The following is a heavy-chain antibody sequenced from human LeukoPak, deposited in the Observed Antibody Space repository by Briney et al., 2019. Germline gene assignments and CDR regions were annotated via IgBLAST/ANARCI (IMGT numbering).Heavy chain of an antibody. CDR2: MNPPSGDT. CDR3: ATPSMIGISYGYVRLRN. V-gene: IGHV1-8*03. CDR1: GYTFTSYD. Sequence: ASVRVSCKASGYTFTSYDINWVRQSTGQGLEWMGWMNPPSGDTGYAQRFQGRVTITRNTSISTAYMELSGLTSEDTAVYYCATPSMIGISYGYVRLRNWGQGTLVTVSS. J-gene: IGHJ4*02. D-gene: IGHD5-18*01.